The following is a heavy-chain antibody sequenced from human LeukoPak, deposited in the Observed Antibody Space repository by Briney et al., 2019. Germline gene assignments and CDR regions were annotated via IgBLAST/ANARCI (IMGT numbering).Heavy chain of an antibody. V-gene: IGHV4-61*09. Sequence: KSSQTLSLTCTVSGGSISSGSYDWYWIRQPAGKGLEWIGHIYTSGSSNYSPSLKSRVTISVDTSKNQFSLKLTSVTAADTAVYYCTKGRGIWGQGTLVTVSS. D-gene: IGHD3-10*01. CDR2: IYTSGSS. CDR3: TKGRGI. CDR1: GGSISSGSYD. J-gene: IGHJ4*02.